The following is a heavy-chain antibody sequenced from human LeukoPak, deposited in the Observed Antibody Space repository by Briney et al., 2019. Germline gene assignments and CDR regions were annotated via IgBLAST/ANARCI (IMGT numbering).Heavy chain of an antibody. V-gene: IGHV5-51*01. CDR2: IYPGDSDI. J-gene: IGHJ6*03. CDR1: GYIFTNYW. CDR3: ARHMSGTGLHSYFSYYMDV. Sequence: HGEPLKISCKGSGYIFTNYWIGWVRQMPGKGMEWMGFIYPGDSDIRYSPSFQGQVTISADKSISTAYLQWRSLKASDTAIYYCARHMSGTGLHSYFSYYMDVWGKGTTVTVSS. D-gene: IGHD2-8*02.